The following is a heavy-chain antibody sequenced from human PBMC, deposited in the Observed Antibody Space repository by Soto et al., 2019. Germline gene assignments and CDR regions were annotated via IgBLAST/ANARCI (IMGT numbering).Heavy chain of an antibody. CDR1: GFTFSGFG. CDR3: FDY. J-gene: IGHJ4*02. CDR2: ISYDGTNE. Sequence: GGSLRLSCAASGFTFSGFGMHWVRQAPGKGLEWVAVISYDGTNEIYADSVKGRFSVSRDNSKNIVYLQMNSLRDEGTSGLYYFDYWGPGTLVTVSS. D-gene: IGHD6-19*01. V-gene: IGHV3-30*03.